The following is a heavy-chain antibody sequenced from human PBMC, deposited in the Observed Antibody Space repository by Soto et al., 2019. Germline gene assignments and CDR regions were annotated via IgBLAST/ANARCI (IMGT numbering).Heavy chain of an antibody. CDR2: TYSRGNT. CDR3: AREWGGGGYSSRWYVGYFDY. Sequence: QVQLQESGPGLVKPSQTLSLTCTVSGGSISSCGYYWSWIRQHPGKGLVWFGYTYSRGNTYYNPSLKHRVTISVDTSKNQFSLKRSSVTAADTAVYYCAREWGGGGYSSRWYVGYFDYWGQGTLVTVS. D-gene: IGHD6-13*01. V-gene: IGHV4-31*03. J-gene: IGHJ4*02. CDR1: GGSISSCGYY.